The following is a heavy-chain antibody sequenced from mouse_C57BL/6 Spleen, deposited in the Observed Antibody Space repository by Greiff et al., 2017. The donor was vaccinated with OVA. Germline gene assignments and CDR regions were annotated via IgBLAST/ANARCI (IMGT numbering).Heavy chain of an antibody. CDR3: ARDEGRRGLGAMDY. CDR1: GYTFTDYY. Sequence: EVQLQQSGPELVKPGASVKISCKASGYTFTDYYMNWVKQSHGKSLEWIGDINPNNGGTSYNQKFKGKATLTVDKSSSTAYMELRSLTSEDSAVYYCARDEGRRGLGAMDYWGQGTSVTVSS. CDR2: INPNNGGT. J-gene: IGHJ4*01. V-gene: IGHV1-26*01.